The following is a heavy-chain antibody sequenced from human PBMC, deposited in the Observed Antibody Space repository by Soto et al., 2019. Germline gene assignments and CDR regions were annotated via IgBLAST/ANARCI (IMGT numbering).Heavy chain of an antibody. V-gene: IGHV1-18*01. CDR2: SSAYNCNT. D-gene: IGHD3-16*01. J-gene: IGHJ6*03. CDR1: GYRVTSCC. Sequence: VSVKVSCKASGYRVTSCCLRXLRQAPGQGLEGMGWSSAYNCNTNYAQKLQGRGTMTTDPSTSTAYMETTSLTSDDTAVYYCPRDWGFSFFNYYYMDVWGKGTPVTVS. CDR3: PRDWGFSFFNYYYMDV.